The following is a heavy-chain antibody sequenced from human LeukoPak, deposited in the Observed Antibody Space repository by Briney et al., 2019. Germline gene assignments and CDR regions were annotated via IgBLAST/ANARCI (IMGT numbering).Heavy chain of an antibody. J-gene: IGHJ4*02. CDR3: AKAAAAPGFDF. Sequence: GGSLRLSCAASGFTVSSNYMNWVRQAPGKGLEWVATVSGSGDRMYHADSVKGRFTISRDNSKNTIYLQMNSLRAEDTALYYCAKAAAAPGFDFWGQGTLVTVSS. V-gene: IGHV3-23*01. D-gene: IGHD6-13*01. CDR1: GFTVSSNY. CDR2: VSGSGDRM.